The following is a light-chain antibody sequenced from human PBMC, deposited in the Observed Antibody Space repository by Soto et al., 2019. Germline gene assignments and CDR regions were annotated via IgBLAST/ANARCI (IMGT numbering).Light chain of an antibody. J-gene: IGKJ4*01. CDR1: ESVSNN. CDR3: QQYNNWPGT. V-gene: IGKV3-15*01. CDR2: GAS. Sequence: EIVMTQSPATLSLSPGERATLSCRASESVSNNLAWYQQKAGQAPKLLIYGASTRATGIPARFSGSGSGTEFTLTISSLQSEDFAVYYCQQYNNWPGTFGGGTKVDIK.